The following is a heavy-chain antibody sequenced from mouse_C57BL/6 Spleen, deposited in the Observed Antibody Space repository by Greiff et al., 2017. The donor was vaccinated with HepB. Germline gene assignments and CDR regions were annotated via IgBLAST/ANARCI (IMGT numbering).Heavy chain of an antibody. J-gene: IGHJ1*03. Sequence: EVQLQQSGPVLVKPGASVKMSCKASGYTFTDYYMNWVKQSHGKSLEWIGVINPYNGGTSYNQKFKGKATLTVDKPSSTAYMELNSLTSEDSAVYYCARGTWWYFDVWGTGTTVTVSS. CDR1: GYTFTDYY. CDR2: INPYNGGT. D-gene: IGHD3-3*01. V-gene: IGHV1-19*01. CDR3: ARGTWWYFDV.